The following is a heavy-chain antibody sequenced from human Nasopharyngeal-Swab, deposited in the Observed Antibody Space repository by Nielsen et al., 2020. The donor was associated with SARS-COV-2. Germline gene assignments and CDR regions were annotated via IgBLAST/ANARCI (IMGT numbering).Heavy chain of an antibody. CDR2: IWYDGSNK. V-gene: IGHV3-33*01. CDR3: ARDQGYMDV. Sequence: SCAASCFTFSSYGMHWVRQAPGKGLEWVAVIWYDGSNKYYADSVKGRFTISRDNSKNTLYLQMNSLRAEDTAVYYCARDQGYMDVWGKGTTVTVSS. J-gene: IGHJ6*03. CDR1: CFTFSSYG.